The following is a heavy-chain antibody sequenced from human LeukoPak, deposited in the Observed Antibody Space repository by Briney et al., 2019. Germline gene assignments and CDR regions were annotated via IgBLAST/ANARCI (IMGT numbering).Heavy chain of an antibody. Sequence: GGSLRLSCAASGFTLSSYAMHWVRQAPGKGLEWVAVISYDGSNKYYADSVKGRFTISRDNSKNTLYLQMNSLRAEDTAVYYCARGYCSGGSCYSAPDPWGQGTLVTVSS. D-gene: IGHD2-15*01. J-gene: IGHJ5*02. CDR3: ARGYCSGGSCYSAPDP. V-gene: IGHV3-30-3*01. CDR2: ISYDGSNK. CDR1: GFTLSSYA.